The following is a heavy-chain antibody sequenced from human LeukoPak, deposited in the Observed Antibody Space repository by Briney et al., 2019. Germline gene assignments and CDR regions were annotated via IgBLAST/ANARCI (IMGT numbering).Heavy chain of an antibody. V-gene: IGHV4-38-2*02. Sequence: SETLSLTCTVSGYSISSGYYWGWIRQPPGKGLEWIGSIYHSGSTYYNPPLKSRVTMSVDTSKNQFSLKLSSVTAADTAVYYCARVRSSDSSVLTRKRSYYFDYWGQGTLVTVSS. CDR1: GYSISSGYY. J-gene: IGHJ4*02. CDR3: ARVRSSDSSVLTRKRSYYFDY. D-gene: IGHD3-22*01. CDR2: IYHSGST.